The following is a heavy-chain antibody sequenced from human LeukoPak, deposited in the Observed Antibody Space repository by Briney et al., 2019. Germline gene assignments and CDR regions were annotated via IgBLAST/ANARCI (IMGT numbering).Heavy chain of an antibody. CDR1: GYTFTGYY. Sequence: GASVKVSCKASGYTFTGYYMHWVRQAPGQGLEWMGWINPNSGGTNYAQKFQGRVTMTRDTSISTAYMELSRLRSDDTAVYYCARILVDIVATIPDDAFDIWGQGTMVTVSS. J-gene: IGHJ3*02. CDR2: INPNSGGT. V-gene: IGHV1-2*02. D-gene: IGHD5-12*01. CDR3: ARILVDIVATIPDDAFDI.